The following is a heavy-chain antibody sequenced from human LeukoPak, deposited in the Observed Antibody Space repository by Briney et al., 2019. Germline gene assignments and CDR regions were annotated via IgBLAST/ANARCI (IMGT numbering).Heavy chain of an antibody. J-gene: IGHJ4*02. CDR2: IYYTGST. Sequence: SETLSLTCTVSGGSISSYYCSWIRQPPGKGLEWIGYIYYTGSTNYNPSLKSRVTMSVDTSKNQFSLKLSSVTAADTAVYYCAREGGGYFDYWGQGTLVTVSS. CDR1: GGSISSYY. D-gene: IGHD3-16*01. V-gene: IGHV4-59*01. CDR3: AREGGGYFDY.